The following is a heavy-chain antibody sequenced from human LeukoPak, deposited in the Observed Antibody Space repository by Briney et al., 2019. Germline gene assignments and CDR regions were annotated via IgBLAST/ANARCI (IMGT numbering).Heavy chain of an antibody. Sequence: ASVKVSCKASGYTFTGHYTHWVRQAPGQGLEWMGWINPNSGGIKYAQKFQGRVTMTRDTSISTAYMELSKLRSDDTAVYSCARDYGFYSGLYFFDYWGQGTLVTVSS. CDR2: INPNSGGI. J-gene: IGHJ4*02. V-gene: IGHV1-2*02. D-gene: IGHD1-26*01. CDR3: ARDYGFYSGLYFFDY. CDR1: GYTFTGHY.